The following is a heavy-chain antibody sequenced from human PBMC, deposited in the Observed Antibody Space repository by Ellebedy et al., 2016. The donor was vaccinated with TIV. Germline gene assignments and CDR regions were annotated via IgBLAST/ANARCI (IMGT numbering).Heavy chain of an antibody. CDR3: AREIRGYTPSY. CDR1: GFTFRSYA. V-gene: IGHV3-30*01. CDR2: ISYDGTNQ. J-gene: IGHJ4*02. Sequence: PGGSLRLSCEASGFTFRSYAMHRVRQAPGKGLEWVALISYDGTNQYYADSVKGRFTISRDNSNNMLHLQMNSLRDEDTAVYYCAREIRGYTPSYWGPGTLVTVSS. D-gene: IGHD5-18*01.